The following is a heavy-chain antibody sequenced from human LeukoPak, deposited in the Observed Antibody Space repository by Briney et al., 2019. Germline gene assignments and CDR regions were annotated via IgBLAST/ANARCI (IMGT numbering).Heavy chain of an antibody. V-gene: IGHV1-69*05. J-gene: IGHJ3*02. Sequence: SVKVSCKASGGTFSSYAISWVRQAPGQGLEWMGGIIPIFGTANYAQKFQGRVTITTDESTSTAYMELSSLRSEDTAVYYCARDPSLYYYGSSGYGAFDIWGQGTMVTVSS. D-gene: IGHD3-22*01. CDR2: IIPIFGTA. CDR1: GGTFSSYA. CDR3: ARDPSLYYYGSSGYGAFDI.